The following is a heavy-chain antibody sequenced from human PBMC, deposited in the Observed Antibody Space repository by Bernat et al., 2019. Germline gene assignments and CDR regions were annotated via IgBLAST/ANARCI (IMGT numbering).Heavy chain of an antibody. D-gene: IGHD6-19*01. J-gene: IGHJ4*02. CDR2: IDAGNGNT. V-gene: IGHV1-3*01. Sequence: QVQLVQSGAEVKKPGASVKVSCKASGYTFTSYAMHWVRQAPGQRLEWMGWIDAGNGNTKYSQKFQGRVTITRDTSASTAYMELSSLRSEDTAVYYCARGYSSGWYNYWGQGTLVTVSS. CDR1: GYTFTSYA. CDR3: ARGYSSGWYNY.